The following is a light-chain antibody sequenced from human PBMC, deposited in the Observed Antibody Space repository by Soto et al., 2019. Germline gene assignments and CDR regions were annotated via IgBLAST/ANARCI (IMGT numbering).Light chain of an antibody. Sequence: ETVLTQSTGTLSLSPGERATLSCRASQSVSSNYLAWYQQKPGQTPRVLIYDASRRATGIPDRFSGSGSGTDFRLTISRLEPEDFAVYYCHQYGSSPYAFGQGTNLEIK. V-gene: IGKV3-20*01. CDR1: QSVSSNY. CDR2: DAS. CDR3: HQYGSSPYA. J-gene: IGKJ2*01.